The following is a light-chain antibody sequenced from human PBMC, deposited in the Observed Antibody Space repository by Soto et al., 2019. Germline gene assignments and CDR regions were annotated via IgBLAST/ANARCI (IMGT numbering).Light chain of an antibody. V-gene: IGKV1-5*01. Sequence: DIQMTQSPSTLSATAGDRVTITCRASQSISSWLAWYQHKPGKAPKLLIYDASNLDSGVPSRFSGSGSGTEFSLTISNLQPDDCATYYCQQYENYWMFGQGTRVVIK. CDR3: QQYENYWM. J-gene: IGKJ1*01. CDR2: DAS. CDR1: QSISSW.